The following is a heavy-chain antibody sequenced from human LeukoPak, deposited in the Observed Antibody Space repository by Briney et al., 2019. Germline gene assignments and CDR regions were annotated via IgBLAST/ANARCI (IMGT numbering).Heavy chain of an antibody. CDR2: IYYSGCT. D-gene: IGHD3-22*01. CDR1: CGSIITSGFY. CDR3: ARMYYYDSSGHYGYNWFDP. Sequence: SETLSLTCTVCCGSIITSGFYGGWSRKPPGAGLEWIGTIYYSGCTYYNPSLKSRVTVSVDTSTNHFSLRLTSVTAADTAVYYCARMYYYDSSGHYGYNWFDPWGQGTLVTVSS. J-gene: IGHJ5*02. V-gene: IGHV4-39*02.